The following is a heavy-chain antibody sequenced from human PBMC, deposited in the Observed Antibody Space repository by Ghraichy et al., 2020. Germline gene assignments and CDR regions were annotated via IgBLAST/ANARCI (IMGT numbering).Heavy chain of an antibody. CDR3: ARDRTDYYGSGSYSD. D-gene: IGHD3-10*01. J-gene: IGHJ4*02. Sequence: GGSLRLSCAAPGFTVSSNYMSWVRQAPGKGLEWVSVIYSGGSTYYADSVKGRFTISRDNSKNTLYLQMNSLRAEDTAVYYCARDRTDYYGSGSYSDWGQGTLVTVSS. V-gene: IGHV3-53*01. CDR2: IYSGGST. CDR1: GFTVSSNY.